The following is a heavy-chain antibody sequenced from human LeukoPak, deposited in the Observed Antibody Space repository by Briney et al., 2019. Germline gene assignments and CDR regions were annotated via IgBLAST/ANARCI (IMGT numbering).Heavy chain of an antibody. D-gene: IGHD3-3*01. CDR2: INWNGGST. Sequence: GGSLRLSCAASGFTFDDYGMSWVRQAPGKGLEWVSGINWNGGSTGYADSVKGRFTTSRDNAKNSLYLQMNSLRAEDTALYYCARDRGGGVVIIPPYYFDYWGQGTLVTVSS. CDR1: GFTFDDYG. J-gene: IGHJ4*02. V-gene: IGHV3-20*04. CDR3: ARDRGGGVVIIPPYYFDY.